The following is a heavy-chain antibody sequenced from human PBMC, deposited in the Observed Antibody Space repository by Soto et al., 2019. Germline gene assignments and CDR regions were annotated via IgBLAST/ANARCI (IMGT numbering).Heavy chain of an antibody. CDR2: INHSGNT. CDR3: ATTSYYDFWSGYYHY. V-gene: IGHV4-34*01. Sequence: QVQLQQWGAGLLKPSETLSLICAVYGGSFSGHYWSWIRQPPGKGLEWIGEINHSGNTNYNPSLKSRVTISVDTSKNQFSLNLSSVTAADTAVYYCATTSYYDFWSGYYHYWGQGTLVTVSS. CDR1: GGSFSGHY. D-gene: IGHD3-3*01. J-gene: IGHJ4*02.